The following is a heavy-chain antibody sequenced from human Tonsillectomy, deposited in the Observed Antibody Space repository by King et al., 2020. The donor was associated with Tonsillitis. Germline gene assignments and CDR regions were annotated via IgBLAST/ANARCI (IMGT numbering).Heavy chain of an antibody. J-gene: IGHJ4*02. CDR2: VSYSGNT. D-gene: IGHD1-26*01. V-gene: IGHV4-39*01. Sequence: QLQESGPGLVKPSETLSLTCTVSGASLGSSDYYWGWIRQPPGKGLEWIGTVSYSGNTYYNPSLKSRVTISVDTSNTQFSLNLSSVTAADTAVYYCARHRGDAHHTGTYYLFLDYWGQGTLVTVSS. CDR1: GASLGSSDYY. CDR3: ARHRGDAHHTGTYYLFLDY.